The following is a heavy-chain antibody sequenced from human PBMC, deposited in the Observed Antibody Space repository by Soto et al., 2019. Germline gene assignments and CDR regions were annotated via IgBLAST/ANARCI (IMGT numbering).Heavy chain of an antibody. Sequence: GASVKVSCKASGGTFSSYAISWVRQAPGQGLEWMGGIIPIFGTANYAQKFQGRVTITADESTSTAYMELSSLRSEDTAVYYCATPGSRGRYFDWARAFDIWGQGTMVTVSS. J-gene: IGHJ3*02. CDR3: ATPGSRGRYFDWARAFDI. V-gene: IGHV1-69*13. CDR1: GGTFSSYA. D-gene: IGHD3-9*01. CDR2: IIPIFGTA.